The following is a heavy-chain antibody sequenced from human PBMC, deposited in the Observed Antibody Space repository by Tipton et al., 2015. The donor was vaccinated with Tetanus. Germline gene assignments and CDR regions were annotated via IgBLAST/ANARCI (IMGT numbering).Heavy chain of an antibody. Sequence: TLSLTCTVSGGSISSYYWSWIRQPPGKGLEWIGYIYYSGSTNYNPSLKSRVTISVDTSKNQFSLKLSSVTAADTAVYYCARAPVRQWLPLDYWGQGTLVTVPS. D-gene: IGHD6-19*01. J-gene: IGHJ4*02. CDR2: IYYSGST. V-gene: IGHV4-59*01. CDR3: ARAPVRQWLPLDY. CDR1: GGSISSYY.